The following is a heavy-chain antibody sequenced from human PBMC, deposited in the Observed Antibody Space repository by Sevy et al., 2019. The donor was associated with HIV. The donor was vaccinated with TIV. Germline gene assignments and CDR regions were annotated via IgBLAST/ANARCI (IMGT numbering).Heavy chain of an antibody. CDR1: GFTFTEFV. V-gene: IGHV3-23*01. J-gene: IGHJ4*02. D-gene: IGHD3-22*01. CDR2: INSGGGST. CDR3: AKDVVGGYYDSSGYSDH. Sequence: GGSLRLSCAASGFTFTEFVMSWVRQSPGKGLEWVSTINSGGGSTYYADSVKGRFTISRDNSQNTLDLQMNSLRAEDTGVYYCAKDVVGGYYDSSGYSDHWGQGTLVTVSS.